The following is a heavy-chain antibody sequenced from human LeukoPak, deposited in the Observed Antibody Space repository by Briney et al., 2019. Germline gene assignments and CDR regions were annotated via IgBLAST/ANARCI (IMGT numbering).Heavy chain of an antibody. V-gene: IGHV1-69*02. CDR1: GGTFSSYT. D-gene: IGHD2-21*02. CDR3: ARVKNGYCGGDCPFDY. J-gene: IGHJ4*02. CDR2: IIPILGIA. Sequence: SVKVSCKASGGTFSSYTISWVRQAPGQGLEWMGRIIPILGIANYAQKFQGRVTITADKPTSTAYMELSSLRSEDTAVYYCARVKNGYCGGDCPFDYWGQGTLVTVSS.